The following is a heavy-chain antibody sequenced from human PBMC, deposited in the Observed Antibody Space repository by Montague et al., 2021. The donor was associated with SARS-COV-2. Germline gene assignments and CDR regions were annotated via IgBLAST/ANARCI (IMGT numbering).Heavy chain of an antibody. Sequence: SETLSLTCSVSGESMGRYYWSWIRQPPGQEPETIGYMFYSGTTGYNPSLRRRVSISIDMSNYQFSLQLTSLTSADTAVYFCARGQRGFPFWGQGKLVTVS. CDR3: ARGQRGFPF. D-gene: IGHD5-12*01. CDR2: MFYSGTT. V-gene: IGHV4-59*01. J-gene: IGHJ4*02. CDR1: GESMGRYY.